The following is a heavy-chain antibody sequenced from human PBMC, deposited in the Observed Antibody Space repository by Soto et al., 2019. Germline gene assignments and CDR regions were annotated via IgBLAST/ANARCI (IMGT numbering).Heavy chain of an antibody. CDR3: ARAAYSSSWSHCYPY. J-gene: IGHJ4*02. Sequence: QVQLVQSGAEVKKPGSSVKVSCKASGGTFSSYAISWVRQAPGQGLEWMGGIIPIFGTANYAQKFQGRVTITADESPSHAYVELSSLRSEDTAVYYCARAAYSSSWSHCYPYWGQGTLVTVSS. D-gene: IGHD6-13*01. V-gene: IGHV1-69*12. CDR1: GGTFSSYA. CDR2: IIPIFGTA.